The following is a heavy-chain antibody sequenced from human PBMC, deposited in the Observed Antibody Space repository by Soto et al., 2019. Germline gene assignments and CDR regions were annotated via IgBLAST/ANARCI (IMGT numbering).Heavy chain of an antibody. CDR2: ISSSGSTI. CDR3: ASSTIFGVADFDY. V-gene: IGHV3-11*01. D-gene: IGHD3-3*01. J-gene: IGHJ4*02. CDR1: GFTFSDYY. Sequence: GGSLRLSCAASGFTFSDYYMSWIRQAPGKGLEWVSYISSSGSTIYYADSVKGRFTISRDNAKNSLYLQMNSLRAEDTAVYYCASSTIFGVADFDYWGQGTLVTVPS.